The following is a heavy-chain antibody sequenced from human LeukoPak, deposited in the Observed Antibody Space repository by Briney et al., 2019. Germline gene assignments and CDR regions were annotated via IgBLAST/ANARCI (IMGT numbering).Heavy chain of an antibody. V-gene: IGHV3-30*02. D-gene: IGHD3-3*01. Sequence: GGSLRLSCGASGFTFSTYGMHWVRQAPGKGLEWVTFIRYDGTNKYYADSVKGRFIISRDNSKNTLYLQMNSLRPEDTAVYYCATVANPRKFPIPGVAKGAFDYWGQGTLVTVSS. CDR3: ATVANPRKFPIPGVAKGAFDY. CDR1: GFTFSTYG. CDR2: IRYDGTNK. J-gene: IGHJ4*02.